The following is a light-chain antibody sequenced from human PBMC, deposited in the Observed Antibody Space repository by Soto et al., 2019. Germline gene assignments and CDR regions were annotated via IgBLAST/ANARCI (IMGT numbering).Light chain of an antibody. V-gene: IGLV2-8*01. J-gene: IGLJ7*01. Sequence: QPVLTQPPSASGSPGQSVTISCTGTSSDVGGYKYVSWYQQHPGKAPKLMIYEVNKRPSGVPDRFSGSKSGNTASLTVSGLQAEDEADYYCSSYAGSNNFVFGTGTQLTVL. CDR3: SSYAGSNNFV. CDR1: SSDVGGYKY. CDR2: EVN.